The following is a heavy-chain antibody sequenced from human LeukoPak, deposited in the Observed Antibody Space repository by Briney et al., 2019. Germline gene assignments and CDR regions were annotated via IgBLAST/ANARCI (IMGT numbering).Heavy chain of an antibody. CDR3: AKVDRIAVAGTSDY. J-gene: IGHJ4*02. V-gene: IGHV3-23*01. CDR2: ISGSGGST. D-gene: IGHD6-19*01. CDR1: GFTFSSYA. Sequence: GGSLRLSCAASGFTFSSYAMSWVRQAPGKGLEWVSAISGSGGSTCYADSVKGRFTISRDNSKNTLYLQMNSLRAEDTAVYYCAKVDRIAVAGTSDYWGQGTLVTVSS.